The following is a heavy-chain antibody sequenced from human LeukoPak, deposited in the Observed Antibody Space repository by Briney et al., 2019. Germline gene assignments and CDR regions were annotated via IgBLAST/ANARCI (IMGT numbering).Heavy chain of an antibody. V-gene: IGHV4-34*01. J-gene: IGHJ4*02. CDR3: VRLGRAAGFYFFDY. CDR1: GGSFNDYY. CDR2: IRHTGST. Sequence: PSETLSLTCAVYGGSFNDYYWSWIRQPPGKGLEWIGEIRHTGSTSYNPSLESRVTISIDTSKRHFSLKLTSVTAADTAVYYCVRLGRAAGFYFFDYWGQGGLVTVSS. D-gene: IGHD6-13*01.